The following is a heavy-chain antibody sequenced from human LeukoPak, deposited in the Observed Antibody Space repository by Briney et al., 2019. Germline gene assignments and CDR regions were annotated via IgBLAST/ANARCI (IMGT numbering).Heavy chain of an antibody. J-gene: IGHJ4*02. CDR1: GFTFTNSI. D-gene: IGHD2-2*01. CDR2: FSGNDGYT. CDR3: AKRSTGYYFDS. V-gene: IGHV3-23*01. Sequence: GGSLRLSCAGSGFTFTNSILSWVRQAPGKGLEWLSTFSGNDGYTYYADSVKGRFTISRDNSKNTVYLQMNSLRAEDTANYYCAKRSTGYYFDSWGQGTLVTVSS.